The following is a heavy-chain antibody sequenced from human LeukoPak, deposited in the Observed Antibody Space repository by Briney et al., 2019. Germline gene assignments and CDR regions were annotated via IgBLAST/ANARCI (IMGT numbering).Heavy chain of an antibody. D-gene: IGHD3-22*01. CDR3: AGHDSNGYYYGSDY. J-gene: IGHJ4*02. V-gene: IGHV4-4*02. CDR2: SYHSGGT. Sequence: SETLSLTCAVSGGSISSNNWWSWVRQPPGKGLEWIGESYHSGGTNYNPSLKSRVTISLDKSRNQFSLELTSVTAADTAVYYCAGHDSNGYYYGSDYWGQGTLVTVSS. CDR1: GGSISSNNW.